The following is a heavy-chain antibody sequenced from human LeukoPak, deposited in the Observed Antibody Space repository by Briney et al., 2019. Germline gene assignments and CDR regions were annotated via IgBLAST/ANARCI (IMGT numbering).Heavy chain of an antibody. D-gene: IGHD2-15*01. J-gene: IGHJ5*02. Sequence: GGSLRLSCAASGFTFSSYGFHWVRQAPGKGLEWVAVIWYDGSNKYYADSVKGRFTISRDNSKNTLYLQMNSLRAEDTAVYNCAKDGSGGGWKWFDPWGQGTLVTVSS. CDR2: IWYDGSNK. CDR1: GFTFSSYG. V-gene: IGHV3-33*06. CDR3: AKDGSGGGWKWFDP.